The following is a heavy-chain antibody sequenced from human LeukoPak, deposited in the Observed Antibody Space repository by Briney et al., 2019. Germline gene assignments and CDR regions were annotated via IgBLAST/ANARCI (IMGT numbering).Heavy chain of an antibody. CDR2: ISYDGSNK. V-gene: IGHV3-30*04. D-gene: IGHD2-2*01. CDR3: ARDIAPTGLVPAAMPGY. Sequence: GRSLRLSCAASGFTFSSYAMHWVRQAPGKGLEWVAVISYDGSNKYYADSVKGRFTISRDNSKNTLYLQMNSLRAEDTAVYYCARDIAPTGLVPAAMPGYWGQGTLVTVSS. CDR1: GFTFSSYA. J-gene: IGHJ4*02.